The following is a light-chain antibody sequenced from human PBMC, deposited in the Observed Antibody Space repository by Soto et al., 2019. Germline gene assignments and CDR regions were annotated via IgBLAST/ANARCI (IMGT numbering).Light chain of an antibody. Sequence: SALTQPASVSGSPGQSITISCTGTSSDIGVYNYVSWYQQHPGKAPKLVIYVVTKRPSGVPDRFSGSKSGNTASLTISGLQSEDEADYYCCSYAGNYSYVFGTGTKLTVL. CDR1: SSDIGVYNY. CDR2: VVT. J-gene: IGLJ1*01. V-gene: IGLV2-11*01. CDR3: CSYAGNYSYV.